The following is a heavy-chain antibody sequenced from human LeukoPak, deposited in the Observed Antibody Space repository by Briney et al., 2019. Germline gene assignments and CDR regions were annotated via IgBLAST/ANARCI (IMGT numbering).Heavy chain of an antibody. J-gene: IGHJ4*02. Sequence: GPTLVQLTQTLTLTCTFSGVSLRTGGGGVGWIRQPPGKALEWLALSFRDDDKRYSPSPKSRLTITKDTSKNQLVLTMTNMDPVDTATYYCAHSRGSHNSFDYWGQGTLVTVSS. CDR2: SFRDDDK. D-gene: IGHD3-10*01. CDR1: GVSLRTGGGG. CDR3: AHSRGSHNSFDY. V-gene: IGHV2-5*02.